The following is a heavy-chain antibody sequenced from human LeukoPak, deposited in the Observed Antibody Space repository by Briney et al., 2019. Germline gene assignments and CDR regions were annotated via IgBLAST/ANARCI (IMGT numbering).Heavy chain of an antibody. CDR1: GYTFTSFD. V-gene: IGHV1-8*01. CDR3: ARGTPYCSSASCYNY. Sequence: ASVKVTCKTSGYTFTSFDINWVRQATGQGLEWMGWMNPNSGNTGYVQNFQGRVTMTRDTSISAAYMQLTSLRSDDTAVYYCARGTPYCSSASCYNYWGQGTLVTVSS. CDR2: MNPNSGNT. D-gene: IGHD2-2*02. J-gene: IGHJ4*02.